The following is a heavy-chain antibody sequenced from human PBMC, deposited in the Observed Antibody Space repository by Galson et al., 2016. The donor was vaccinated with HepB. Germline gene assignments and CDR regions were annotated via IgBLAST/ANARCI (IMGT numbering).Heavy chain of an antibody. V-gene: IGHV2-70*01. CDR1: GFSLSTRGMC. CDR3: ARSPAGDCKRGFYY. J-gene: IGHJ4*02. CDR2: IDWDDDK. D-gene: IGHD2-21*02. Sequence: PALVKPPQTLTLTCTVSGFSLSTRGMCVSWIRQPPGKALEWLVLIDWDDDKYYSTSLRTRLTISKDTSTNQVILTLTDMDPVDTATYYCARSPAGDCKRGFYYWGQGTLVTVSS.